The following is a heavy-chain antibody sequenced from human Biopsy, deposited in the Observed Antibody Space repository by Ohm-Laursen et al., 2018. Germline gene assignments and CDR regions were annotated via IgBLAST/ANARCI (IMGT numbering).Heavy chain of an antibody. J-gene: IGHJ5*02. D-gene: IGHD3-22*01. Sequence: GTLSLTCTVSGGSISNNNYYWGWIRQPPGRGLGWIGSIFFRGSTHYKPPLKSRVNISVDPSKNQFSLKLNSVTAADTAVYYCARDYDTSGYYYVSWGQGTLVTVSS. CDR1: GGSISNNNYY. V-gene: IGHV4-39*01. CDR3: ARDYDTSGYYYVS. CDR2: IFFRGST.